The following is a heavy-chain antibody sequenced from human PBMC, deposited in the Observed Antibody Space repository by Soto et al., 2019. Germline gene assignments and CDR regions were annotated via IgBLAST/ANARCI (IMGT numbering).Heavy chain of an antibody. CDR1: GFTFRDYY. CDR3: AKGGPSHTRTFDY. V-gene: IGHV3-11*01. J-gene: IGHJ4*02. Sequence: GGSLRLSCAASGFTFRDYYMILIRQAPGKGLEWISYISISGSSIYYADSVKGRFTISRDDAKNSLYLQMNSLRAEDTAVYYCAKGGPSHTRTFDYWGQGTLVTVSS. CDR2: ISISGSSI. D-gene: IGHD1-1*01.